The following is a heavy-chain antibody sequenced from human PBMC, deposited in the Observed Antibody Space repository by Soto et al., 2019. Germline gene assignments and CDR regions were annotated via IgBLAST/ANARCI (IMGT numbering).Heavy chain of an antibody. Sequence: DVQLLESGGGLVQPEGSLRLSCAASGFTFSSYAMGWVRQGPGKGLEWVAVVSIGGSTHYADSVRGRFTISRDNSKNTLSLQMNSLAAEDTAVYFCAKRRGAGGHFDYLGHGALVTVSS. V-gene: IGHV3-23*01. J-gene: IGHJ4*01. D-gene: IGHD2-15*01. CDR2: VSIGGST. CDR3: AKRRGAGGHFDY. CDR1: GFTFSSYA.